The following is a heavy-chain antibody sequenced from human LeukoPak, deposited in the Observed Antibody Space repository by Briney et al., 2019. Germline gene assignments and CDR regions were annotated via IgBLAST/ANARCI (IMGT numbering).Heavy chain of an antibody. J-gene: IGHJ4*02. V-gene: IGHV1-69*02. CDR1: GGTFSSYT. Sequence: SVKVSCKASGGTFSSYTISWVRQAPGQGLEWMGRIIPILGIANYAQKFQGRVTVTADTSTSTAYMELSSLRAEDTAVYYCAKLTYYYGSGSLSYWGQGTLVTVSS. D-gene: IGHD3-10*01. CDR3: AKLTYYYGSGSLSY. CDR2: IIPILGIA.